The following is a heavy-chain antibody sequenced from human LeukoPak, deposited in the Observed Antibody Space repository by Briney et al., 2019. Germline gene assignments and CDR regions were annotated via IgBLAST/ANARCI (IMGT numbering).Heavy chain of an antibody. CDR2: ISGSGGST. V-gene: IGHV3-23*01. J-gene: IGHJ4*02. CDR1: GFTFSSYA. Sequence: PGGSLRLSCAASGFTFSSYAMSWVRQAPGKGLEWVSAISGSGGSTYYADSVKGRFTISRDNSKNTLYLQMNSLRAEDTAVYYCAKDDSESMTTVTTSDYWGQGTLVTVSS. CDR3: AKDDSESMTTVTTSDY. D-gene: IGHD4-17*01.